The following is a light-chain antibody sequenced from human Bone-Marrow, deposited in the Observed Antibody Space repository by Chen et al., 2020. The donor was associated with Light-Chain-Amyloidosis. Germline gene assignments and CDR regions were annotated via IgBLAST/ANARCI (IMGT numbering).Light chain of an antibody. V-gene: IGKV4-1*01. CDR1: QSVLYRSNNRNY. CDR3: QQYYSTPPIT. Sequence: DIVMTQSPDSLAVSKGDRATNNCKSRQSVLYRSNNRNYLAWYQQKPGQPPKLLIYWASTRESGVPDRFSGSGSGTDFTLTISSLQAEDVAVYYCQQYYSTPPITFGGGTKVEIK. J-gene: IGKJ4*01. CDR2: WAS.